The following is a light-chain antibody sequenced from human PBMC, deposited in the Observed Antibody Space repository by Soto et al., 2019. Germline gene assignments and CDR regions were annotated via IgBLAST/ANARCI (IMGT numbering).Light chain of an antibody. V-gene: IGKV3-20*01. CDR3: QQYHSSPIT. CDR1: QSVSSSY. Sequence: EIVLTQPPGTLSLSPGERATLSCRASQSVSSSYLAWYQQKPGQAPRLLIYGASSRATGIPDRFRGSGSGTDFTLTISRLEPEDFAVYYCQQYHSSPITFGQGTKVDIK. J-gene: IGKJ1*01. CDR2: GAS.